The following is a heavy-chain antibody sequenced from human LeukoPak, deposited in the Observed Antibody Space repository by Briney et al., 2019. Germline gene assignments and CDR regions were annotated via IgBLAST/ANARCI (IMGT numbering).Heavy chain of an antibody. CDR1: GGSISGHY. CDR2: IYYSGST. J-gene: IGHJ3*02. Sequence: SETLSLTCTVSGGSISGHYRSWIRQPPGKGLEWTGYIYYSGSTNYNPSLKSRVTISVDTSRNQFSLKLSSGAAADAAVYYCARFRDAFDIWGQGTMVTVSS. CDR3: ARFRDAFDI. V-gene: IGHV4-59*11.